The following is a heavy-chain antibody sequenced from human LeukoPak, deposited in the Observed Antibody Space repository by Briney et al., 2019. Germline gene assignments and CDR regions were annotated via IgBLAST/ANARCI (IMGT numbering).Heavy chain of an antibody. J-gene: IGHJ4*02. CDR1: GFTFSSYG. CDR2: ISSSSIYI. Sequence: GGSLRLSCAASGFTFSSYGMHWVRQAPGKGLEWVSFISSSSIYIYYADSVKGRFTISRDNSKNTLYLQMNSLRAEDTAVYYCAKDVTGVATGFDYWGQGTLVTVSS. D-gene: IGHD5-12*01. CDR3: AKDVTGVATGFDY. V-gene: IGHV3-21*01.